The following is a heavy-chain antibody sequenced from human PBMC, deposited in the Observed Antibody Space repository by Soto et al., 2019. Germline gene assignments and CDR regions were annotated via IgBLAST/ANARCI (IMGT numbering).Heavy chain of an antibody. J-gene: IGHJ4*02. D-gene: IGHD2-15*01. V-gene: IGHV1-18*01. CDR1: GYTFTNFG. Sequence: QVQLVQSGAEVKKPGASVKVSCKASGYTFTNFGISWVRQAPGQGLEWMGWISAYNGNTNYAQNFQGRVTMTTDTSTSTGYMELSSLSSDDRAVYYCAGGGTPNDYWGQGTMVTVSS. CDR2: ISAYNGNT. CDR3: AGGGTPNDY.